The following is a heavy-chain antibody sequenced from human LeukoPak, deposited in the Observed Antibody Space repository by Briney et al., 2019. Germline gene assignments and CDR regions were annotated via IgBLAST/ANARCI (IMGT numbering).Heavy chain of an antibody. V-gene: IGHV3-30*18. J-gene: IGHJ4*02. CDR2: ISYDGSNK. D-gene: IGHD5-24*01. CDR1: GFTFSSYG. Sequence: PGGSLRLSCAASGFTFSSYGMHWVRQAPGKGLEWVAVISYDGSNKYYADSVKGRFTISRDNSKNTLYLQMNSLRAEDTAVYYCAKGVSYNYVEGIDYWGQGTLVTVSS. CDR3: AKGVSYNYVEGIDY.